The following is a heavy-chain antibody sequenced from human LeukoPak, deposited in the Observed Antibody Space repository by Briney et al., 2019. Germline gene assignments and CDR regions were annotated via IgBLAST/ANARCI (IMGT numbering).Heavy chain of an antibody. CDR2: INPSSGST. D-gene: IGHD1-26*01. J-gene: IGHJ4*02. V-gene: IGHV1-46*01. CDR1: GYSFTSYY. Sequence: ASVKVSCKASGYSFTSYYMHWVRQAPGQGLEWMGIINPSSGSTTYAQKFQGRVTMTTDTSTSTAHMELRSLRYDDTAVYYCARDGRFATYEPDYWGQGTLVTVSS. CDR3: ARDGRFATYEPDY.